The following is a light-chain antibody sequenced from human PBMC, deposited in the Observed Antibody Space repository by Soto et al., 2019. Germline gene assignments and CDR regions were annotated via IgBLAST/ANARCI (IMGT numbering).Light chain of an antibody. CDR1: QSVSNNY. J-gene: IGKJ5*01. Sequence: DTAFTQSPCTLPLPQVHRPTLXRKASQSVSNNYLAWYQQKPGQAPRLLIYGASNRATGIPDRFSGSGSGTDFTLTISRLEPEDFAVYYCQQYGSSPNTFGQGTRLE. CDR3: QQYGSSPNT. V-gene: IGKV3-20*01. CDR2: GAS.